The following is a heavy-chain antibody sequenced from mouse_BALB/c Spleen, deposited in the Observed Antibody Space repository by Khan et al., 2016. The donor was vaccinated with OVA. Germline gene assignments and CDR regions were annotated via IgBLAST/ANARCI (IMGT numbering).Heavy chain of an antibody. CDR3: ARGTFDY. D-gene: IGHD3-3*01. CDR1: GYSFTTYY. CDR2: IDPFNGGN. V-gene: IGHV1-34*01. Sequence: EVQLQESGPELMKPGASVKISCKASGYSFTTYYMHWVKQSHGKSLEWIGYIDPFNGGNDYNQKFKGKATLTVDKSSSTAYMHLSILTSEDSAVYYFARGTFDYWGQGTLVTVSA. J-gene: IGHJ3*01.